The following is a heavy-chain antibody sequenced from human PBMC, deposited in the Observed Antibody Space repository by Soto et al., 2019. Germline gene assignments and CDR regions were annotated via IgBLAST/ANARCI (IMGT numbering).Heavy chain of an antibody. CDR1: GFTFSHHS. J-gene: IGHJ4*02. CDR2: ISGSGGNI. Sequence: GGSLRLSCSGSGFTFSHHSLYWVRQPPGKGLQCVPSISGSGGNIYYAESVKGRFTISRDNSKNTLYLQMTSLSSEDSAVYYCVKVSGYCTGGSCFSYFDYWGQGTPVTVS. V-gene: IGHV3-64D*06. D-gene: IGHD2-15*01. CDR3: VKVSGYCTGGSCFSYFDY.